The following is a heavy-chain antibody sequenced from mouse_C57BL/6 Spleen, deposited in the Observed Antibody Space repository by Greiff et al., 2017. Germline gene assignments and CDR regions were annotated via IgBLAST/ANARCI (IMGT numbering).Heavy chain of an antibody. Sequence: EVKLQESGGGLVKPGGSLKLSCAASGFTFSDYGMHWVRQAPEKGLEWVAYISSGSSTIYYADTVKGRFTISRDNAKNTLFLQMTSLRSEDTAMYYCARDSNCFDYWGQGTTLTVSS. J-gene: IGHJ2*01. D-gene: IGHD2-5*01. V-gene: IGHV5-17*01. CDR2: ISSGSSTI. CDR1: GFTFSDYG. CDR3: ARDSNCFDY.